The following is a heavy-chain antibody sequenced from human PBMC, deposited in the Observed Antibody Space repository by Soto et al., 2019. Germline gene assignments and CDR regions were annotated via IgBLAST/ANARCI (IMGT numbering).Heavy chain of an antibody. V-gene: IGHV3-74*01. CDR1: GFTFSSYW. CDR3: VRYPRSVGGSYRPDY. J-gene: IGHJ4*02. D-gene: IGHD3-16*02. Sequence: GGSLRLSCAASGFTFSSYWMHWVRQVPEKWLVWVSRINSDGSITNYADAVKGRFTISRDNVKNTLYLQMNSLRAEDTAVYYCVRYPRSVGGSYRPDYWGQGXLVTVYS. CDR2: INSDGSIT.